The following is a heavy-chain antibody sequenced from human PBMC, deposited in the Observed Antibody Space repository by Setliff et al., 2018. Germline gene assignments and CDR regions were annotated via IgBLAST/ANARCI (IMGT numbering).Heavy chain of an antibody. CDR2: IYHRGRT. Sequence: SETLSLTCGVSGASITSGYYWGWIRQPPGKGLEWIGTIYHRGRTYYNPSLRSRVTMSLDTSKNQFSLRLSSVTAADTAVYYCASPRRDDLDSPFDAFDIWGQGTMVTVSS. J-gene: IGHJ3*02. D-gene: IGHD3-3*01. V-gene: IGHV4-38-2*01. CDR1: GASITSGYY. CDR3: ASPRRDDLDSPFDAFDI.